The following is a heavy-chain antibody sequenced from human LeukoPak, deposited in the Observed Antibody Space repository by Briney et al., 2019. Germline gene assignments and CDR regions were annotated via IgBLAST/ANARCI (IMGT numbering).Heavy chain of an antibody. D-gene: IGHD3-10*01. V-gene: IGHV3-23*01. Sequence: PGGSLRLSCAASGFTFSSYWMSWVRQAPGKGLEWVSAISGSGGSTYYADSVKGRFTISRDNSKNTLYLQMNSLRAEDTAVYYCAKDLRSGSYPAFDYWGQGTLVTVSS. J-gene: IGHJ4*02. CDR3: AKDLRSGSYPAFDY. CDR1: GFTFSSYW. CDR2: ISGSGGST.